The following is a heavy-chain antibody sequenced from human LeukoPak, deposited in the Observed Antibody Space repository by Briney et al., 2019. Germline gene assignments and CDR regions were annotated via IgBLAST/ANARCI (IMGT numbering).Heavy chain of an antibody. Sequence: ASVKVSCKAPGYTVTNYYMHWVRQAAGQGLEWMGMINPSTNGWTYAQKFQGRVTVTSGTSTSTVYMELSSLRSEDTAVYYCARSGMWFSTNDWGQGTLITVSS. J-gene: IGHJ4*02. CDR3: ARSGMWFSTND. D-gene: IGHD2-21*01. V-gene: IGHV1-46*01. CDR2: INPSTNGW. CDR1: GYTVTNYY.